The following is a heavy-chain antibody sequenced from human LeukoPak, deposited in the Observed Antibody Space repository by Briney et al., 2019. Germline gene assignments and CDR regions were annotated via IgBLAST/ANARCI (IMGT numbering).Heavy chain of an antibody. Sequence: SVKVSFKASGGTFSSYAISWVRQAPGQGLEWMGGIIPIFSTANYAQKFQGRVTITADESTSTAYMELSSLRSEDTAVYYCARDLNCGGDCSQQYWGQGTLVTVSS. CDR1: GGTFSSYA. D-gene: IGHD2-21*02. V-gene: IGHV1-69*13. J-gene: IGHJ4*02. CDR2: IIPIFSTA. CDR3: ARDLNCGGDCSQQY.